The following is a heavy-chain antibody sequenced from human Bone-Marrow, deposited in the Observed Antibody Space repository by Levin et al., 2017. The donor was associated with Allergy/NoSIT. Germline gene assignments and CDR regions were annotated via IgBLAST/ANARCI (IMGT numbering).Heavy chain of an antibody. CDR2: ITRSSDYM. Sequence: GESLKISCAASGFNFSTYNMNWVRQAPGKGLEWVSSITRSSDYMYYADSVKGRFTISRDNAKNSLFLQMNSLRVDDTAVYYCAKDRTYGILWNYGMDVWGQGTTVTISS. J-gene: IGHJ6*02. D-gene: IGHD4-17*01. V-gene: IGHV3-21*01. CDR1: GFNFSTYN. CDR3: AKDRTYGILWNYGMDV.